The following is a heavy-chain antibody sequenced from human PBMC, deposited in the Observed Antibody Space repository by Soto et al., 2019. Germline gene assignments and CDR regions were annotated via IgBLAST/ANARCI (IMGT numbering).Heavy chain of an antibody. V-gene: IGHV4-59*01. D-gene: IGHD3-10*01. CDR1: GGSISSYY. Sequence: PSETLSLTCTVSGGSISSYYWSWIRQPPGKGLEWIGYIYYSGSTNYNPSLKSRVTISVDTSKNQFSLKLSSVTAADTAVYYCARDGDAELVGERHWYFDLWGRGTLVTVSA. CDR3: ARDGDAELVGERHWYFDL. J-gene: IGHJ2*01. CDR2: IYYSGST.